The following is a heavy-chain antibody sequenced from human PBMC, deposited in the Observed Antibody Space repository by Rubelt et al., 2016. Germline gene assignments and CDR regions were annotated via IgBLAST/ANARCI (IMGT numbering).Heavy chain of an antibody. CDR3: ARVNNVVSGYDGFDI. CDR1: RYTFTNYY. CDR2: INPSGGST. J-gene: IGHJ3*02. Sequence: QVQLVQSGAEVKKPGASVRISCKSFRYTFTNYYIHWVRQTPGQGLEWMGLINPSGGSTLSPQKFQGRVTMTTDTIYMELSGLSSADTAVYYCARVNNVVSGYDGFDIWGQGTTVIVSS. V-gene: IGHV1-46*01. D-gene: IGHD3-3*01.